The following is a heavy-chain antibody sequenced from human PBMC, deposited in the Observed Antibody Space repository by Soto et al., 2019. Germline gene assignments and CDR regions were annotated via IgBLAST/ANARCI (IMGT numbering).Heavy chain of an antibody. V-gene: IGHV3-13*01. Sequence: GGSLRLSCAASGFTFSSYDMHWVRQATGKGLEWVSAIGTGGDTYYPGSVKGRFTISRENAKNSLDLQMNSLKAEDTAVYYCARATNNRNYHGAFDIWGQGTMVTVSS. J-gene: IGHJ3*02. CDR2: IGTGGDT. CDR1: GFTFSSYD. CDR3: ARATNNRNYHGAFDI. D-gene: IGHD1-7*01.